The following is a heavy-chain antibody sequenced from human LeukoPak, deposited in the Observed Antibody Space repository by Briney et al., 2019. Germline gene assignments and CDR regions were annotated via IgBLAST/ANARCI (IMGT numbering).Heavy chain of an antibody. CDR2: ISGSGGST. J-gene: IGHJ4*02. Sequence: GGALTLSCAASGFTFSSYAMSWVHQAPGKGLEWVSAISGSGGSTYYADSVKGRFTISRANSKNTLYLQMNSRRAEDTAVDSCAKDLSPRLVATIPPLYYWGQGTLVTVSS. V-gene: IGHV3-23*01. D-gene: IGHD5-12*01. CDR1: GFTFSSYA. CDR3: AKDLSPRLVATIPPLYY.